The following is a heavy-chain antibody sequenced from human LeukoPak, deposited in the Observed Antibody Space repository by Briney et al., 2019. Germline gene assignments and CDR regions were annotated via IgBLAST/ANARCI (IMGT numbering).Heavy chain of an antibody. CDR1: GGSFSGYY. Sequence: PSETLSLTCAVYGGSFSGYYWGWVRQPPGKALEWIGNIFYSGSTYYSPSLKSRVTISLDTSRNQFSLKLNSVTAADTAVYYCAKSNGYGLIDIWGQGTMVTVSS. D-gene: IGHD3-10*01. CDR3: AKSNGYGLIDI. CDR2: IFYSGST. V-gene: IGHV4-34*12. J-gene: IGHJ3*02.